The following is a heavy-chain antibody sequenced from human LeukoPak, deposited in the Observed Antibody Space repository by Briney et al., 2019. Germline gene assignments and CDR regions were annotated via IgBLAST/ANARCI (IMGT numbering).Heavy chain of an antibody. CDR3: ATTMVRGASYYYGMDV. V-gene: IGHV4-4*07. Sequence: PSKTLSLICTVSGGSISSYYWSWIRQPAGKGLEWIGRIYTSGSTNYNPSLKSRVTMSVDTSKNQFSLKLSSVTAADTAVYYCATTMVRGASYYYGMDVWGQGTTVTVSS. D-gene: IGHD3-10*01. J-gene: IGHJ6*02. CDR2: IYTSGST. CDR1: GGSISSYY.